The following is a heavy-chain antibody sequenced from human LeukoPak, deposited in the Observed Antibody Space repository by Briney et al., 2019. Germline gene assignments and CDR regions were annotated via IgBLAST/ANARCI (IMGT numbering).Heavy chain of an antibody. CDR3: ARDIGIAARPSWFDP. CDR1: GGSISSYY. CDR2: IYYSGST. D-gene: IGHD6-6*01. J-gene: IGHJ5*02. Sequence: SETLSLTCTVSGGSISSYYWSWIRQPPGKGLEWIGYIYYSGSTNYNPSLKSRVTISVDTSKNQFSLKLNSVTAADTAVYYCARDIGIAARPSWFDPWGQGTLVTVSS. V-gene: IGHV4-59*01.